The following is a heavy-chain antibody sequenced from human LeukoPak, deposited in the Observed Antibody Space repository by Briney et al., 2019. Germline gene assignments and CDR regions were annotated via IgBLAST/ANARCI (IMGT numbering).Heavy chain of an antibody. CDR1: GGTFSRYT. CDR3: AGGYAGWDY. J-gene: IGHJ4*02. D-gene: IGHD5-12*01. Sequence: VASVKVSCKASGGTFSRYTISWVRQAPGQGLEWMGRIIPSLGIANYAQKFQGRVTMTRDTSTSTVYMELSSLRSEDTAVYYCAGGYAGWDYWGQGTLVTVSS. CDR2: IIPSLGIA. V-gene: IGHV1-69*02.